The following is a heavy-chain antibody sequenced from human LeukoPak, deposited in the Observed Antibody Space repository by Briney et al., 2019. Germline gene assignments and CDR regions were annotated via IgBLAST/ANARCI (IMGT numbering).Heavy chain of an antibody. CDR2: TRNKANNYAT. CDR3: AKGPLNLSTGYHFDY. J-gene: IGHJ4*02. Sequence: PGGSLRLSCAASGFTFSDHYMDWVRQAPGKGLEWVGRTRNKANNYATEYAASVKGRFTISRDDSKNSLYLQMNSLKTEDTAVYYCAKGPLNLSTGYHFDYWGQGTLVTVSS. D-gene: IGHD3-16*02. V-gene: IGHV3-72*01. CDR1: GFTFSDHY.